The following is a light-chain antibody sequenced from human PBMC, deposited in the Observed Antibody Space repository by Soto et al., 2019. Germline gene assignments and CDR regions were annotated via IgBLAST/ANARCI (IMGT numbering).Light chain of an antibody. Sequence: QSVLTQPASVSGSPGQSITISCSGTSSDVGGYNYVSWYQQHPGKAPKLMIYEVSNRPAGVSKRFSGSKSGTTASLTISGLQAEDEADYSCSSYTSSSTLVFGTGTKLTVL. V-gene: IGLV2-14*01. J-gene: IGLJ1*01. CDR2: EVS. CDR1: SSDVGGYNY. CDR3: SSYTSSSTLV.